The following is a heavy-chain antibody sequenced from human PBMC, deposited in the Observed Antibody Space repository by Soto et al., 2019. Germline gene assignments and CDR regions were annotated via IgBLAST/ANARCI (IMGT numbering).Heavy chain of an antibody. CDR1: GFTFSNYA. CDR3: ARFYKYISSSGGRRVYYHYGMDV. D-gene: IGHD6-6*01. CDR2: ISSSSGST. J-gene: IGHJ6*02. V-gene: IGHV3-23*01. Sequence: GGSLRLSCAASGFTFSNYAMSWVRQAPGKGLEWVSAISSSSGSTFYADSVKGRFTISRDNSKKKVYLQMSNLRAEDTAMFFCARFYKYISSSGGRRVYYHYGMDVWGQGTTVTVSS.